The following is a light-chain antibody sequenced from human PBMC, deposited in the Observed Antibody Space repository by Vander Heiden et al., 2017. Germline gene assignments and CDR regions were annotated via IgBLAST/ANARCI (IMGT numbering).Light chain of an antibody. J-gene: IGLJ2*01. Sequence: IGSLSVHWYQQRPGQAPVLVVYNDRDRPSGIPERFSGSNSGNTATLTISRVEVGDEADYYCQVRVGSSDPVFGGGTKLTVL. V-gene: IGLV3-21*02. CDR3: QVRVGSSDPV. CDR1: IGSLS. CDR2: NDR.